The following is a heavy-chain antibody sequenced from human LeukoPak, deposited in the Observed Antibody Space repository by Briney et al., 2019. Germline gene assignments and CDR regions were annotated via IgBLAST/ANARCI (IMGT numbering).Heavy chain of an antibody. D-gene: IGHD3-16*01. J-gene: IGHJ6*03. V-gene: IGHV4-59*02. CDR3: ARGTLSYYMDV. Sequence: PSETLSLTCTVSGDSVSSHYYSWIRQPPGKALEWIGYMYYSGTTNYNPSLTSRVTISVDTSKNQFSLKLSSVTAADTAVYYCARGTLSYYMDVWGKGTTVTVSS. CDR2: MYYSGTT. CDR1: GDSVSSHY.